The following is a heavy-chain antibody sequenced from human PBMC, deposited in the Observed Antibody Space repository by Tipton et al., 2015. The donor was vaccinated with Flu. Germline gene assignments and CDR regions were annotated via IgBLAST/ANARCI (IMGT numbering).Heavy chain of an antibody. D-gene: IGHD4-11*01. Sequence: TLSLTCAVYGGSFNGYYWSWIRQPPGKGLEWIGEINHGGSSNYNPSLKSRVTISVDTSKNQFSLKLSSVTAADTAVYFCARTTYDYTNYGTPGAYGMDVWSQGTTVTVSS. CDR1: GGSFNGYY. V-gene: IGHV4-34*01. CDR3: ARTTYDYTNYGTPGAYGMDV. CDR2: INHGGSS. J-gene: IGHJ6*02.